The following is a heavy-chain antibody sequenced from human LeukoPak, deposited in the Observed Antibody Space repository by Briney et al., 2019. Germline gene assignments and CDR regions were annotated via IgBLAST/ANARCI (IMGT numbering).Heavy chain of an antibody. CDR1: GGSISSGSYH. J-gene: IGHJ5*02. V-gene: IGHV4-61*09. CDR3: ARKVVTPNWFDP. Sequence: SETLSLTCTVSGGSISSGSYHWIWIRQPAGKGLEWIGHIYTSGSTNYNPSLRSRVTISVDTSKNQFSLKLSSVTAADTVVYYCARKVVTPNWFDPWGQGTLVTVSS. CDR2: IYTSGST. D-gene: IGHD3-22*01.